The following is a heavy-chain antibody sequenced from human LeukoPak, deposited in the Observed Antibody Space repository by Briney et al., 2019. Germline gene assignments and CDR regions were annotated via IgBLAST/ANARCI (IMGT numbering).Heavy chain of an antibody. CDR2: INHSGST. V-gene: IGHV4-34*01. J-gene: IGHJ5*02. CDR1: GGSFSGYY. Sequence: PSETLSLTCAVYGGSFSGYYWSWIRQPPGKGLEWIGEINHSGSTNYNPSLKSRVTISVDTSKNQFSLKLSSVTAADTAVYYCARGPLEDTAMVTWGQGTLVTVSS. CDR3: ARGPLEDTAMVT. D-gene: IGHD5-18*01.